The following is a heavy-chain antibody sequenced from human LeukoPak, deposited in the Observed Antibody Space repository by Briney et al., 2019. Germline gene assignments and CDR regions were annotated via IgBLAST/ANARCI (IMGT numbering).Heavy chain of an antibody. CDR3: ARGILRRYCSSTSCYGYYHGMDV. D-gene: IGHD2-2*01. CDR2: MNPNSGNT. Sequence: ASVKVSCKASGYTFTSYDINWVRQATGQGLEWMGWMNPNSGNTGYAQKFQGRVTMTRNTSISTAYMELSSLRSEDTAVYYCARGILRRYCSSTSCYGYYHGMDVWGQGTTVTVSS. CDR1: GYTFTSYD. V-gene: IGHV1-8*01. J-gene: IGHJ6*02.